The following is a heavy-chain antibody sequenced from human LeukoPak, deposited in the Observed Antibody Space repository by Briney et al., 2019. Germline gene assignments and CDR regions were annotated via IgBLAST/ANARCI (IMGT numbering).Heavy chain of an antibody. J-gene: IGHJ4*02. CDR3: ARSRYGGQGPYYSDH. CDR1: GFTFSTYS. V-gene: IGHV3-21*01. Sequence: PGGSLRRSCAASGFTFSTYSMNWVRQAPGKGLEWVSSISSSSSNIYYADSVKGRFTISRDNAKNSLYLQMSSLRAEDTALYYCARSRYGGQGPYYSDHWGQGTLVTVSS. CDR2: ISSSSSNI. D-gene: IGHD1-26*01.